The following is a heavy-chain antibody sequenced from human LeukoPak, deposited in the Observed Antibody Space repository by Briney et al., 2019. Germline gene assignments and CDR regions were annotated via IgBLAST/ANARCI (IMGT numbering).Heavy chain of an antibody. CDR1: GFTFSSYA. CDR3: TTTGIAAAGTFDY. CDR2: ISGSGGRT. D-gene: IGHD6-13*01. J-gene: IGHJ4*02. V-gene: IGHV3-23*01. Sequence: PGGSLRLSCAASGFTFSSYAMSWVRQAPGKGLEWVSAISGSGGRTYYTDSVKGRFTISRDNSKNTLYLQMNSLRAEDTAVYYCTTTGIAAAGTFDYWGQGTLVTVSS.